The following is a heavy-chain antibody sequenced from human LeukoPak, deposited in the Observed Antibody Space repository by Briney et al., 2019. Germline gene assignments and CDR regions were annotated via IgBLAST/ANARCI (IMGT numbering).Heavy chain of an antibody. D-gene: IGHD3-10*01. Sequence: GASVKVSCKASGYTFTSYDINWVRQATGQGLEWMGWMNPNSGNTGYAQKFQGRVTMTRNTSISTACMELSSLRSEDTAVYYCARGYRAMVRGVTQLQYYYYYGMDVWGQGTTVTVSS. V-gene: IGHV1-8*01. J-gene: IGHJ6*02. CDR3: ARGYRAMVRGVTQLQYYYYYGMDV. CDR2: MNPNSGNT. CDR1: GYTFTSYD.